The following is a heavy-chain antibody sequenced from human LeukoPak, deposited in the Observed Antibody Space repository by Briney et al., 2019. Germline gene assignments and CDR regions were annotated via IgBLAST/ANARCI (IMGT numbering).Heavy chain of an antibody. CDR1: RFTFSSYA. J-gene: IGHJ4*02. Sequence: PGGSLRLSCAACRFTFSSYAMHWVRQAPGKGLEWVVVISYDGSNKYYADSVKGRFTIYRDNSKNTLYLQINSLRAEDTAVYYCAREKDETLDYWGQGTLVTVSS. V-gene: IGHV3-30-3*01. CDR3: AREKDETLDY. CDR2: ISYDGSNK.